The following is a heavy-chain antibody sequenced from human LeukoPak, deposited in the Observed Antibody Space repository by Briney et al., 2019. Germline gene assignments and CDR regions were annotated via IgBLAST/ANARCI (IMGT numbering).Heavy chain of an antibody. CDR1: GGSISSYY. D-gene: IGHD1-7*01. V-gene: IGHV4-59*01. CDR3: ASSDWNYAR. CDR2: VYYSGST. Sequence: SETLFLTCTVSGGSISSYYWSWIRQPPGKGLEWIGYVYYSGSTNYNPSLKSRVYISVDTSKNQFSLKLRSVTAADTAVYYCASSDWNYARWGQGTLVTVSS. J-gene: IGHJ4*02.